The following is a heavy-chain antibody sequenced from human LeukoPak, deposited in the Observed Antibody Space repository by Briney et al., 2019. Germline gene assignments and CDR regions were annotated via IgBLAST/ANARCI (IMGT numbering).Heavy chain of an antibody. D-gene: IGHD5-18*01. V-gene: IGHV3-23*01. Sequence: PGGSLRLSCAASGFTFSSYAMSWVRQAPGKGLEWVSAISGSGGSTYYADSVKGRFTISRDNSKNTLYLQTNSLRAEDTAVYYCAKVGGYSYGPNDYWGQGTLVTVSS. CDR2: ISGSGGST. CDR3: AKVGGYSYGPNDY. CDR1: GFTFSSYA. J-gene: IGHJ4*02.